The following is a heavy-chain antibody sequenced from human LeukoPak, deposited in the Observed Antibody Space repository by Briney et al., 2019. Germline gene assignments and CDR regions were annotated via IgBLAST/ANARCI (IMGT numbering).Heavy chain of an antibody. J-gene: IGHJ4*02. CDR3: ARRAGEYSHPYDH. Sequence: PGGSLRLSCTVSGFTVSINSMSWVRQAPGKGLEWVSFIYSGGNTHYSDSVKGRFTISRDNSKNTLYLQMNSLRAEDTAVYYCARRAGEYSHPYDHWGQGTLVTVSS. D-gene: IGHD4-17*01. V-gene: IGHV3-53*01. CDR2: IYSGGNT. CDR1: GFTVSINS.